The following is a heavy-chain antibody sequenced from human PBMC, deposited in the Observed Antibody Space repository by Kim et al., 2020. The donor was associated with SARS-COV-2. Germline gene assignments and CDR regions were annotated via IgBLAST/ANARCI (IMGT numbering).Heavy chain of an antibody. V-gene: IGHV1-69*13. CDR3: ASYPPPDIVVVPAAKGGMDV. D-gene: IGHD2-2*01. CDR2: IIPIFGTA. CDR1: GGTFSSYA. J-gene: IGHJ6*02. Sequence: SVKVSCKASGGTFSSYAISWVRQAPGQGLEWMGGIIPIFGTANYAQKFQGRVTITADESTSTAYMELSSLRSEDTAVYYCASYPPPDIVVVPAAKGGMDVWRRGTTVTVSS.